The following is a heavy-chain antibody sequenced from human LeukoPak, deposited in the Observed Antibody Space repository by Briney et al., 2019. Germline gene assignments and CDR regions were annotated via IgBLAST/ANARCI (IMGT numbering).Heavy chain of an antibody. Sequence: SVKVSCKASGGTFSSYAISWVRQAPGQGLEWMGRIIPIFGTANYAQKFQGRVTITTDESTSTAYMELSSLRSEDTAVYYCASQRVVVAPAATNAFDIWGQGTMVTVSS. D-gene: IGHD2-2*01. V-gene: IGHV1-69*05. CDR2: IIPIFGTA. CDR3: ASQRVVVAPAATNAFDI. CDR1: GGTFSSYA. J-gene: IGHJ3*02.